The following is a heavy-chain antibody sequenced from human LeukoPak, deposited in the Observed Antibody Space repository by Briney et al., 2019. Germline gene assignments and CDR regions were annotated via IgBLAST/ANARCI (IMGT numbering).Heavy chain of an antibody. V-gene: IGHV3-30*18. CDR2: ISYDGSNK. Sequence: GGSLRLSCAASGFTFSSYGMHRVRQAPGKGLEWVAVISYDGSNKYYADSVKGRFTISRDNSKNTLYLQMNSLRAEDTAVYYCAKDGRRYCSGGSCYFDYWGQGTLVTVSS. CDR1: GFTFSSYG. J-gene: IGHJ4*02. CDR3: AKDGRRYCSGGSCYFDY. D-gene: IGHD2-15*01.